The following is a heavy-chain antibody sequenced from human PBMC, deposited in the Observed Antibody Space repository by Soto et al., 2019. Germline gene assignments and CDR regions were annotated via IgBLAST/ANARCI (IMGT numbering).Heavy chain of an antibody. CDR3: ARETPEGGVDY. Sequence: QVRLVQSGAEVKKPGSSVKVSCKASGGTFSSYTISWVRQAPGQGLEWMGRIIPILGIANYAQKFQGRVTITADKSTSTAYMELSSLRSEDTAVYYCARETPEGGVDYWGQGTLVTVSS. CDR1: GGTFSSYT. D-gene: IGHD3-10*01. J-gene: IGHJ4*02. V-gene: IGHV1-69*08. CDR2: IIPILGIA.